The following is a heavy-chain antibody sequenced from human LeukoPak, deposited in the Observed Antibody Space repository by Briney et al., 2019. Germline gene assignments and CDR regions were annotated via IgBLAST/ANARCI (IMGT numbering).Heavy chain of an antibody. D-gene: IGHD3-10*01. CDR2: ISPDNT. J-gene: IGHJ3*02. CDR1: GFTFSTNP. Sequence: AGGSLRLSCAASGFTFSTNPMSWVRQAPGKGLEWVSAISPDNTYYADSVKGRLTISRDDSMDTVYLQMNSPRAEDTARYYCVKEHVDRAFTRSFEIWGQGTVVTVSS. CDR3: VKEHVDRAFTRSFEI. V-gene: IGHV3-23*01.